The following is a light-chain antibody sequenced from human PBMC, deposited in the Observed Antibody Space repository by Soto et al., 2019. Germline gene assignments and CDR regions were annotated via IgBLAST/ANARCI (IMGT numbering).Light chain of an antibody. Sequence: QSVLIQPPSVSGSPGQSVTISCTGPSSNVGNYDFVSWYQQHPGTVPKPMICNVNTRPSGVPDRFSGSKSGNTASMTISGLQAEDEGGSWCCSYGSSATYVFGTGTKVT. CDR2: NVN. J-gene: IGLJ1*01. CDR1: SSNVGNYDF. CDR3: CSYGSSATYV. V-gene: IGLV2-11*01.